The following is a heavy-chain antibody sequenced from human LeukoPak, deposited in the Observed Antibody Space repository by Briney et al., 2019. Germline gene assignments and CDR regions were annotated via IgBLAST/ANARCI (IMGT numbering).Heavy chain of an antibody. CDR3: AKPPNWNDGNDAFDI. D-gene: IGHD1-1*01. CDR2: ISYDGSNK. CDR1: GFTFSSYA. Sequence: GGSLRLSCAASGFTFSSYAMHWVRQAPGKGLEWVAVISYDGSNKYYADSVKGRFTISRDNSKNTLYLQMNSLRAEDTAVYYCAKPPNWNDGNDAFDIWGQGTMVTVSS. V-gene: IGHV3-30-3*02. J-gene: IGHJ3*02.